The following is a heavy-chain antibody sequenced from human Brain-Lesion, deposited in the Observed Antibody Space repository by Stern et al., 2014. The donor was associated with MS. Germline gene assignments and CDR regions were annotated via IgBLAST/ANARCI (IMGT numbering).Heavy chain of an antibody. CDR2: RLYDGHHK. J-gene: IGHJ4*02. Sequence: VQLVESGGGVVQPGRPLRLSCAASGFTFSSFGMHWVRHAPRKGLEWVAVRLYDGHHKYYADAVKGRFTISRDNSKNTLYMQMNSLRAEDTAVYYCAKDRQWLTYFFDYWGQGSLVTISS. CDR3: AKDRQWLTYFFDY. V-gene: IGHV3-30*18. CDR1: GFTFSSFG. D-gene: IGHD3-22*01.